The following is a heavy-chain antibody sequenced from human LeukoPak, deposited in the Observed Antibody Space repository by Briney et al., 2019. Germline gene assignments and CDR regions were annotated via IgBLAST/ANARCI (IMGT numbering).Heavy chain of an antibody. CDR3: ARGGKCSDGKCYLIDY. V-gene: IGHV3-30*04. CDR2: MSFDGSHE. D-gene: IGHD2-15*01. CDR1: GLTSSNSA. J-gene: IGHJ4*02. Sequence: GGSLRLSCVASGLTSSNSAMHWVRQAPGKGLEWVAIMSFDGSHERYGDSVKGRFTLSRDNSKNTLYLQINSLRTEDTAVYYCARGGKCSDGKCYLIDYWGQGTLVTVSS.